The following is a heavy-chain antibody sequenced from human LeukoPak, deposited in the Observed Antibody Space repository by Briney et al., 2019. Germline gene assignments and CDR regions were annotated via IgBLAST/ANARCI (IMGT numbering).Heavy chain of an antibody. CDR2: IYYSGSA. Sequence: SETLSLTCTVSGGSISSYYWSWIRQPPGKGLEWIGYIYYSGSANYNPSLKSRVTISVDTSKNQFSLKLSSVTAADTAVYYCARATGYGSGSYNDYWGQGTLVTVSS. V-gene: IGHV4-59*01. J-gene: IGHJ4*02. CDR1: GGSISSYY. CDR3: ARATGYGSGSYNDY. D-gene: IGHD3-10*01.